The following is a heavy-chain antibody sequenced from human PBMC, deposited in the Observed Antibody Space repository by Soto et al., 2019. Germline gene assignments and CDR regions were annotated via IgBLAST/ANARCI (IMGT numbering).Heavy chain of an antibody. V-gene: IGHV4-34*01. D-gene: IGHD4-17*01. CDR3: ARNKVAYGGAFDI. CDR2: INHIGST. CDR1: GGSFSGYY. Sequence: SETLSLTCAVYGGSFSGYYWSWIRQPPGKGLEWIGEINHIGSTNYNPSLKIRVTISVDTSKNQFSLKLSSVTAADTDVYYCARNKVAYGGAFDIWGQGTMVTVSS. J-gene: IGHJ3*02.